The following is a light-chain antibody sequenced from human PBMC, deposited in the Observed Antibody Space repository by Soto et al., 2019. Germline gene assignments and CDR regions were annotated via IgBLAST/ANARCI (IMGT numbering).Light chain of an antibody. V-gene: IGKV1-17*01. J-gene: IGKJ1*01. CDR2: AAS. Sequence: DIQMTQSPASLPASIGDTVSITCRASQGIRNDLSWFQQQPGKAPKRLIYAASRLQRGVPSRFSGSGSGTQFTLTISSLQPEDFGTYYCLQHNSHPWTFGQGTKVDIK. CDR3: LQHNSHPWT. CDR1: QGIRND.